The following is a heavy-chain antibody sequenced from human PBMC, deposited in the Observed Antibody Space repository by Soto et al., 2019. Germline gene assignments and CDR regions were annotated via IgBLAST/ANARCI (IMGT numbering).Heavy chain of an antibody. CDR2: IYPGDCDT. J-gene: IGHJ4*02. D-gene: IGHD2-2*01. Sequence: PGESLKISCKGSGYSFTSYWIGWVRQMPGKGLEWMGIIYPGDCDTRYSPSFEGQVTISADKSISTAYLQWSSLKASDTAMYYCATCTRAAHLPTIFFGHFDYWGQRSLVPVSS. CDR3: ATCTRAAHLPTIFFGHFDY. V-gene: IGHV5-51*01. CDR1: GYSFTSYW.